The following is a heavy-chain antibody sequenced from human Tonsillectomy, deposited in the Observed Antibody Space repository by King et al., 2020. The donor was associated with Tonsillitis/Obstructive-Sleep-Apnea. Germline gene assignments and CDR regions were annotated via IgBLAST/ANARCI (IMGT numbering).Heavy chain of an antibody. D-gene: IGHD3-9*01. V-gene: IGHV7-4-1*02. Sequence: VQLVESGSELKKPGASVKVSCKASGYTFTSYAMNWVRQAPGQGLEWMGWINTNTGNPTYAQGFTGRFVFSLDTSVSTAYLQISSLKADDTAVYYCARENLPYYDILTGMDVWGKGTTVTVSS. CDR1: GYTFTSYA. CDR3: ARENLPYYDILTGMDV. CDR2: INTNTGNP. J-gene: IGHJ6*03.